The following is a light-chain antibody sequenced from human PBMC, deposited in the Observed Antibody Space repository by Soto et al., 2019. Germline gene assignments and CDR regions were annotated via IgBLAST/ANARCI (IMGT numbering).Light chain of an antibody. Sequence: QSVLTQPPSVSGTPGRRLTISCSGDSSNIAINSVSWYQQLPGAAPKLLIHSTQQRPSGVPDRFSGSNSGPSASLAISDLQSEDEGDYFCASWDDSLNGPVFGGGTQLTVL. CDR3: ASWDDSLNGPV. CDR2: STQ. CDR1: SSNIAINS. V-gene: IGLV1-44*01. J-gene: IGLJ2*01.